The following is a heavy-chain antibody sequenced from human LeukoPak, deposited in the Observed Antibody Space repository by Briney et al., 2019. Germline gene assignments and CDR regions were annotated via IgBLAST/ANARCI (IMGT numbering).Heavy chain of an antibody. CDR2: INSDGSST. CDR1: GFTFSNYW. Sequence: PGGSLRLSCEASGFTFSNYWMHWVRQAPGKGLVWVSRINSDGSSTTSADSVKGRFTISRDNAKNTLYLQMNSLRAEDTAVYYCAKGGATVIDYWGQGTLVTVSS. J-gene: IGHJ4*02. D-gene: IGHD4-17*01. CDR3: AKGGATVIDY. V-gene: IGHV3-74*01.